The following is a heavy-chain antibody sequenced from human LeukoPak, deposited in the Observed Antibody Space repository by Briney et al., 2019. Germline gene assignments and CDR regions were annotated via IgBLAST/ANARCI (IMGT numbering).Heavy chain of an antibody. J-gene: IGHJ4*02. CDR2: ISPTGDII. V-gene: IGHV3-11*01. Sequence: GGSLRLSCAASRFTFGVYYMTWIRQAPGRGLEPLSFISPTGDIIKYVDSVKGRFTISRDNAKSSMYLEMNSLRAEDTAVYYCSREHWAAPDHWGQGTLVTVSP. CDR3: SREHWAAPDH. D-gene: IGHD3-16*01. CDR1: RFTFGVYY.